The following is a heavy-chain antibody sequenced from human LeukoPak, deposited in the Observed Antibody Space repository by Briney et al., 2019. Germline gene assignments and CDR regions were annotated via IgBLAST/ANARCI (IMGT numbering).Heavy chain of an antibody. V-gene: IGHV4-59*01. CDR1: GDSINSNY. D-gene: IGHD2-15*01. CDR2: IYYGGST. Sequence: PSETLSPTCSVSGDSINSNYWSWVRQPPGKGLEWIGYIYYGGSTNYNPSLKSRVSMSVDTSKNQFSLNLSSVTAADTAVYHCARLLAGCPGGRCRAHFDYWGQGTLVTVSS. CDR3: ARLLAGCPGGRCRAHFDY. J-gene: IGHJ4*02.